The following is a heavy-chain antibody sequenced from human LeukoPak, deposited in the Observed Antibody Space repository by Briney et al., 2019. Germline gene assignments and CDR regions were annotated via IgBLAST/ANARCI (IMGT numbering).Heavy chain of an antibody. V-gene: IGHV4-34*01. D-gene: IGHD3-10*01. Sequence: PSETLSLTCAVYGGSFSDYYWSWIRQPPGKGLEWIGEINHSGSTNYNPSLKSRVTISVDTSKNQFSLKLSSVTAADTAVYYCARRVGRWFRERAYYYNYMDVWGKGTTVTISS. CDR3: ARRVGRWFRERAYYYNYMDV. J-gene: IGHJ6*03. CDR1: GGSFSDYY. CDR2: INHSGST.